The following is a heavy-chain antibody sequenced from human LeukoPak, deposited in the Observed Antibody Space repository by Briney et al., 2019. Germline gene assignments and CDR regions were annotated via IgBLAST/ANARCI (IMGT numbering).Heavy chain of an antibody. CDR2: IKQDGSEK. CDR3: ARPSVAGYNWFDP. V-gene: IGHV3-7*01. D-gene: IGHD6-19*01. CDR1: GFTFSSHW. J-gene: IGHJ5*02. Sequence: GGSLRLSCAASGFTFSSHWMSWVRQAPGKGLEWVANIKQDGSEKYYVDSVKGRFTISRDNAKNSLYLQMNSLRAEDTAVYYCARPSVAGYNWFDPWGQGTLVTVSS.